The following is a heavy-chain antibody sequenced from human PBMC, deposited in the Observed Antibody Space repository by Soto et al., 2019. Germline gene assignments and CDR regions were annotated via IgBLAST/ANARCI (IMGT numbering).Heavy chain of an antibody. Sequence: SETLSLTCTVSGGSISSYYWSWIRQPAGKGLEWIGRIYTSGSTNYNPSLKSRVTMSVDTSKNQFSLKLSSVTAADTAVYYCARDAERQLAGGNYYYGMDVWGQGTTVT. V-gene: IGHV4-4*07. D-gene: IGHD6-6*01. CDR2: IYTSGST. CDR3: ARDAERQLAGGNYYYGMDV. CDR1: GGSISSYY. J-gene: IGHJ6*02.